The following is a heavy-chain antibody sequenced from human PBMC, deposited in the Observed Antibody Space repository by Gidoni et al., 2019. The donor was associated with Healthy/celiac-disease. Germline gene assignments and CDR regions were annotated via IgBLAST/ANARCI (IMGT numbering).Heavy chain of an antibody. Sequence: QVQLQESGPGLVKPSGTLYLTCAVSGGSISSSTWWSWVRPPPGKGLEWIGEIYHSGSTNYNPSLKMRVTISVDKSKNQSSLKLSSVTAADTAVYYCARDGTYSGSSGHDYWGQGTLVTVSS. J-gene: IGHJ4*02. CDR3: ARDGTYSGSSGHDY. D-gene: IGHD1-26*01. CDR2: IYHSGST. V-gene: IGHV4-4*02. CDR1: GGSISSSTW.